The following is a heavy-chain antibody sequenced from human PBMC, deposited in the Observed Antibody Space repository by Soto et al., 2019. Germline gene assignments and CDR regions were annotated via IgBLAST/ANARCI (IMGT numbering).Heavy chain of an antibody. Sequence: QVQLVQSGAEVKKPGSSVKVSCKASGGTFSSYAISWVRQAPGQGLEWMGGIIPIFGTANYAQKFQGRVTITADESTSTPHVELSSLSSEDTAVYYCATAHPHIGVVPAALYGMDVGGQGSPVTVSS. CDR3: ATAHPHIGVVPAALYGMDV. J-gene: IGHJ6*02. CDR2: IIPIFGTA. V-gene: IGHV1-69*01. CDR1: GGTFSSYA. D-gene: IGHD2-2*01.